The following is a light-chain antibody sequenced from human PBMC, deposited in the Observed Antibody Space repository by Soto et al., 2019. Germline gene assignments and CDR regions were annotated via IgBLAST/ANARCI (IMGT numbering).Light chain of an antibody. CDR3: QQYNHYWT. CDR1: QSISSW. Sequence: DIQMTQSPSTLSASVGDRVTITCRASQSISSWLAWYQQKPGKAPEVLIYDASSLESGVPSRFSGSGSGTEFSLTISSLQPDDFATYYCQQYNHYWTFGQGTKVDIK. V-gene: IGKV1-5*01. J-gene: IGKJ1*01. CDR2: DAS.